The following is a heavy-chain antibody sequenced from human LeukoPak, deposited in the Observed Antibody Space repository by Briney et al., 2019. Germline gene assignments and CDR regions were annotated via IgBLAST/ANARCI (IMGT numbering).Heavy chain of an antibody. Sequence: GGSLRLSCATSGFTFSSNGMSWVRRAPGKGLEWVAYIKREGGDRYYVDSVKGRFTTSRDNTKNSLYLQMNSLRAEDTAVYYCARVAVAGIYFYYYMDVWGKGTTVTVSS. CDR1: GFTFSSNG. D-gene: IGHD6-13*01. J-gene: IGHJ6*03. CDR3: ARVAVAGIYFYYYMDV. CDR2: IKREGGDR. V-gene: IGHV3-7*01.